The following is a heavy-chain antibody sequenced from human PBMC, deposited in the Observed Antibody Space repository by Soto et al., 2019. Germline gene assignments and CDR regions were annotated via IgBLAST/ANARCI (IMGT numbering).Heavy chain of an antibody. V-gene: IGHV1-3*01. Sequence: ASVKVSCEASGYTFTSCAMHSVRHAPGQRLEWMGWINAGNGNTKDSQKFQGRVTITRDTSASTAYMELSSLGSEVTAVYYCARSIVVVTAADYWGQGTLVTSPQ. D-gene: IGHD2-21*02. CDR1: GYTFTSCA. J-gene: IGHJ4*02. CDR3: ARSIVVVTAADY. CDR2: INAGNGNT.